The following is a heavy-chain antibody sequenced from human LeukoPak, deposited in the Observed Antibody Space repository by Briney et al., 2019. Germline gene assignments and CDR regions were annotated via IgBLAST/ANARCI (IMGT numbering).Heavy chain of an antibody. V-gene: IGHV4-4*02. CDR2: IYHSGST. Sequence: SETLSLTCAVSGGSISSSNWWSWVRQPPGKGLEWIGEIYHSGSTNYNPSLKSRVTISVDTSKNQFSLKLSSVTAADTAVYYCLRDSGSYAPDYWGQGTLVTVSS. CDR1: GGSISSSNW. J-gene: IGHJ4*02. CDR3: LRDSGSYAPDY. D-gene: IGHD1-26*01.